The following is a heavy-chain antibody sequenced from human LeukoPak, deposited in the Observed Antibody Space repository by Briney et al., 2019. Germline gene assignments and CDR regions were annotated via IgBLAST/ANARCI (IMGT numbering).Heavy chain of an antibody. CDR2: IYYSGST. CDR3: ARVQYYYDIFEKYYFDY. CDR1: GGSISSSSYY. V-gene: IGHV4-61*01. D-gene: IGHD3-22*01. J-gene: IGHJ4*02. Sequence: PSETLSLTCTVSGGSISSSSYYWSWIRQPPGKGLEWIGYIYYSGSTNYNPSLKSRVTISVDTSKNQFSLKLSSVTAADTAVYYCARVQYYYDIFEKYYFDYWGQGTLVTVSS.